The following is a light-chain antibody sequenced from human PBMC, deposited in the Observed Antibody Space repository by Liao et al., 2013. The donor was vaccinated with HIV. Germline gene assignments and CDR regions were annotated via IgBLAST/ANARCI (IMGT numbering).Light chain of an antibody. CDR1: TLGEKY. CDR2: YDT. J-gene: IGLJ3*02. V-gene: IGLV3-1*01. CDR3: QVWDNNHDHLGVV. Sequence: YDLTQPPSVSVSPGQTASISCSGHTLGEKYVTWYQQRPGQSPVVVIYYDTNRPSGIPERFSGSNPGITATLTISRVEAGDEADYYCQVWDNNHDHLGVVFGGGTKLTVL.